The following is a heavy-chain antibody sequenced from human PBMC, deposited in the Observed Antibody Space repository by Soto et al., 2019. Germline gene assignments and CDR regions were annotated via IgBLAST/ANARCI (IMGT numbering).Heavy chain of an antibody. D-gene: IGHD6-13*01. J-gene: IGHJ6*02. CDR3: ARRQISPPTRGAASARGCMDV. CDR1: GFNFNNYG. V-gene: IGHV3-33*01. Sequence: QVQLVKSGGGVVQPGRSLRLSCAASGFNFNNYGMHWVRQAPGKGLEWVAVIWNDGNGYYYANSVKGRFTISRDNSKNTLYLQMSSLRAEDTAVYYCARRQISPPTRGAASARGCMDVCGQGTTVTVSS. CDR2: IWNDGNGY.